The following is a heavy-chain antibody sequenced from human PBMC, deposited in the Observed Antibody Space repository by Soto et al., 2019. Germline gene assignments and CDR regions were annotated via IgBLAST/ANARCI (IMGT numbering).Heavy chain of an antibody. CDR3: AREEGAAFYYDGMDV. Sequence: XXSLRVSCAASGFTLSSYWMHWVPQATGKGLVWVSRINSDGRSTSYADSVKGRFTISRDNAKNTLYLHMNSLRAEDTAVYYCAREEGAAFYYDGMDVWGQGTTVTVSS. CDR2: INSDGRST. V-gene: IGHV3-74*01. CDR1: GFTLSSYW. J-gene: IGHJ6*02.